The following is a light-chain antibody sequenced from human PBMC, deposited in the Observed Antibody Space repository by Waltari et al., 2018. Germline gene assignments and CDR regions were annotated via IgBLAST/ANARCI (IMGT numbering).Light chain of an antibody. CDR2: DVS. CDR1: SSDVGGYNY. CDR3: SSYISSSTLEL. J-gene: IGLJ2*01. V-gene: IGLV2-14*03. Sequence: QSALTQPASVSGSPGQSITISCTGTSSDVGGYNYVSWYQQHPGKAPKLMVNDVSNRPSWVSKRFSGSKSGNTSSLTISGLQSEDEADYYCSSYISSSTLELFGGGTSLTVL.